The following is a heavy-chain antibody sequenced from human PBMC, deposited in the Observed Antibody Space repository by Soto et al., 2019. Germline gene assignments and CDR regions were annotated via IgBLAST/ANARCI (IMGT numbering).Heavy chain of an antibody. CDR1: GGSVSSYS. D-gene: IGHD6-13*01. CDR2: INHSGST. V-gene: IGHV4-34*01. Sequence: SETLSLTSAVSGGSVSSYSWSWIRQPPGKGLEWIGEINHSGSTIYNPSLKSRVTISLDTSENQFSLKVNSVTAADTAFYYCAKGSSWYLGPPFDYWGQGTPVTVSS. J-gene: IGHJ4*02. CDR3: AKGSSWYLGPPFDY.